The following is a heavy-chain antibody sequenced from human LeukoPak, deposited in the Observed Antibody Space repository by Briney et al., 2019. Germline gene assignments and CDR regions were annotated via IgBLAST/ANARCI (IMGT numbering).Heavy chain of an antibody. CDR3: ARITSRSYYYGSGEFDY. J-gene: IGHJ4*02. D-gene: IGHD3-10*01. CDR2: ISSSGSTI. CDR1: GFTFSSYA. Sequence: PGGSLRLSCAASGFTFSSYAMSWIRQAPGKGLEWVSYISSSGSTIYYADSVKGRFTISRDNAKNSLYLQMNSLRAEDTAVYYCARITSRSYYYGSGEFDYWGQGTLVTVSS. V-gene: IGHV3-11*01.